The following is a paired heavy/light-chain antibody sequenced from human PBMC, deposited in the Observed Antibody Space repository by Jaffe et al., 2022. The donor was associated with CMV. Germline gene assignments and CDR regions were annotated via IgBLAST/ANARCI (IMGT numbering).Light chain of an antibody. CDR3: QVWDSDSDSVV. Sequence: SYVLTQPPSVSVAPGETAKIICGGNNIGGGTMHWYQQKPGQAPVLVIYYDSDRPSGIPERFSGANSGSMATLTISRVEAGDEADYYCQVWDSDSDSVVFGGGTKLTVL. V-gene: IGLV3-21*04. J-gene: IGLJ2*01. CDR1: NIGGGT. CDR2: YDS.
Heavy chain of an antibody. J-gene: IGHJ6*02. Sequence: QVQLLESGGGVVQPGRSLRLSCSASGFSFSSYAMHWVRQAPGKGLEWVALISYDGINEYYADSVEGRVTISRDNSKNTLYLQMNSLRVEDTAVYYCAKGAGGFHGMDVWGQGTTVTVSS. CDR1: GFSFSSYA. V-gene: IGHV3-30*18. D-gene: IGHD3-16*01. CDR2: ISYDGINE. CDR3: AKGAGGFHGMDV.